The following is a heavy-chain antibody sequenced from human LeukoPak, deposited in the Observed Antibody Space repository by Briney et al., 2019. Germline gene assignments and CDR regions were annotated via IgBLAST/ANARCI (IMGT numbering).Heavy chain of an antibody. D-gene: IGHD4-23*01. J-gene: IGHJ6*03. CDR2: ISGSGGSK. CDR1: EFTFSSYV. V-gene: IGHV3-23*01. Sequence: PGGSLRLSCAVSEFTFSSYVMSWARQAPGKGLEWVSLISGSGGSKYYADSAKGRFTISRDNSKNILFLQMNSLRAADTAVYYCAKGLDYGGNPYYNYYMDVWGKGTTVIVSS. CDR3: AKGLDYGGNPYYNYYMDV.